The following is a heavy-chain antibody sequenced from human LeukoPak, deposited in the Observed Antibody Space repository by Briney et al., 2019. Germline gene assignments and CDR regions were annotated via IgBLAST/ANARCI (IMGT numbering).Heavy chain of an antibody. Sequence: SETLSLTCTVSGGSISSGGYYWSWIRQHPGKGLEWIGYIYYSGSTYYNPSLKSRVTISVDTSKNQFSLKLSSVTAADTAVYYCARANPQDYGGPNDTHGRDAFDIWGQGTMVTVSS. V-gene: IGHV4-31*03. CDR1: GGSISSGGYY. CDR2: IYYSGST. D-gene: IGHD4-23*01. J-gene: IGHJ3*02. CDR3: ARANPQDYGGPNDTHGRDAFDI.